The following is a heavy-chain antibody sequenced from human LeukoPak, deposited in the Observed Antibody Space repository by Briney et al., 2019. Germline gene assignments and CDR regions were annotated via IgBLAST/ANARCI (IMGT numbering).Heavy chain of an antibody. D-gene: IGHD2/OR15-2a*01. V-gene: IGHV3-7*01. CDR1: GFTFNNFW. Sequence: GGSLRLSCAASGFTFNNFWMSWVRQAPGKGLEWVANINQDGNEKYYVGSVKGRFTISRDNAKNSLYLQMNSPRAEDTAVYYCAKYINAVDFWGQGTLVTVSS. J-gene: IGHJ4*02. CDR3: AKYINAVDF. CDR2: INQDGNEK.